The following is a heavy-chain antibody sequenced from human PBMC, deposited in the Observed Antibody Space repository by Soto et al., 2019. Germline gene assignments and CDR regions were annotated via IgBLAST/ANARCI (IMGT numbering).Heavy chain of an antibody. CDR3: ARVSLPRYSYCTNGVCPSDAFDI. V-gene: IGHV3-7*03. Sequence: GGSLRLSCAASGFTFSSYWMSWVRQAPGKGLEWVANIKQDGSEKYYVDSVKGRFTISRDNAKNSLYLQMNSLRAEDTAVYYCARVSLPRYSYCTNGVCPSDAFDIWGQGTMVTVS. CDR1: GFTFSSYW. D-gene: IGHD2-8*01. J-gene: IGHJ3*02. CDR2: IKQDGSEK.